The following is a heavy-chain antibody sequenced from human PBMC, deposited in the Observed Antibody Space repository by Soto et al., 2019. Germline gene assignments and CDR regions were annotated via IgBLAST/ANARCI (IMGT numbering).Heavy chain of an antibody. V-gene: IGHV3-30-3*01. D-gene: IGHD2-2*01. CDR3: ARDRDCSSTSCHPDGMDV. CDR1: GFTFSSYA. J-gene: IGHJ6*02. Sequence: LRLSCAASGFTFSSYAMHWVRQAPGKGLEWVAVISYDGSNKYYADSVKGRFTISRDNFKNTLYLQMNSLRAEDTAVYYCARDRDCSSTSCHPDGMDVWGQGTTVTVSS. CDR2: ISYDGSNK.